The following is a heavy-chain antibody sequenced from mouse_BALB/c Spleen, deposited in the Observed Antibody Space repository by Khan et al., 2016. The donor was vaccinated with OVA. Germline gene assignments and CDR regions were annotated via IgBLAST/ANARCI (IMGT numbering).Heavy chain of an antibody. D-gene: IGHD4-1*01. CDR2: ISSGGDYT. CDR3: ASHLTGSFAY. Sequence: EVELVESGGDLVRPGGSLKLSCAASGFSFSSYSMSWVRQTPDKRLEWVATISSGGDYTYYPDSVKGRFTISRDIAKNTLYLHMSSLKSEDTAIYYCASHLTGSFAYWGQGTLVTVSA. CDR1: GFSFSSYS. J-gene: IGHJ3*01. V-gene: IGHV5-6*01.